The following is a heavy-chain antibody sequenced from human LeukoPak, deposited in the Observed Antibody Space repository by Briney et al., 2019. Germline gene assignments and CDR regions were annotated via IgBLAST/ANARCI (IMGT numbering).Heavy chain of an antibody. V-gene: IGHV3-30*02. CDR2: IRYDGSNK. J-gene: IGHJ3*02. CDR3: ARVLGYCSSTSCIDDAFDI. D-gene: IGHD2-2*01. Sequence: PGGSLRLSCAASGFTFSSYGMHWVRQAPGKGLEWVAFIRYDGSNKYYADSVKGRFTISRDNSKNTLYLQMNSLRAEDTAVYYCARVLGYCSSTSCIDDAFDIWSQVTMVTVSS. CDR1: GFTFSSYG.